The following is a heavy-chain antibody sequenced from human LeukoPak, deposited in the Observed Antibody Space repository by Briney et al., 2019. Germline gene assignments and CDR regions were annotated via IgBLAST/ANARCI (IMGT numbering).Heavy chain of an antibody. CDR2: INHSGST. D-gene: IGHD2-2*01. CDR3: ARGEVERAFDY. Sequence: SETLSLTCSVYGVSFSGFYWNWIRQPPGKGLEWIGEINHSGSTHYSPSLKSRLSISVDPSKNQFSLKLSSVTAADTAVYYCARGEVERAFDYWGQGTLVTVSS. J-gene: IGHJ4*02. CDR1: GVSFSGFY. V-gene: IGHV4-34*01.